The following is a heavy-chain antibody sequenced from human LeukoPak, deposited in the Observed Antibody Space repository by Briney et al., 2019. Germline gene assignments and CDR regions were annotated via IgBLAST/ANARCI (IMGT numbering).Heavy chain of an antibody. D-gene: IGHD2-15*01. CDR1: GFTFSSYA. J-gene: IGHJ4*02. CDR3: AKGPDCSGGSCHKYFDY. CDR2: ISGSGGST. Sequence: GGSLRLSCAASGFTFSSYAMSWVRQAPGKGLEWVSAISGSGGSTYYADSVKGRFTISRDNFKNMLYLQMNSLRAEDTAVYYCAKGPDCSGGSCHKYFDYWDQGTLVTVSS. V-gene: IGHV3-23*01.